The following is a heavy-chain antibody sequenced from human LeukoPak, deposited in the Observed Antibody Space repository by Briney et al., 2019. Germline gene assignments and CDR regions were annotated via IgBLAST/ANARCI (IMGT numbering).Heavy chain of an antibody. D-gene: IGHD4-23*01. CDR1: GFTFSSYS. J-gene: IGHJ4*02. Sequence: PGGSLRLSCAASGFTFSSYSMNWVRQAPGKGLEWVSYISSSSSTIYYADSVKGRFTISRDNAKNSLYLQMNSLRAEDTAVYYCASGQDYGGKPGPFDYWGQGTLVTVSS. V-gene: IGHV3-48*04. CDR3: ASGQDYGGKPGPFDY. CDR2: ISSSSSTI.